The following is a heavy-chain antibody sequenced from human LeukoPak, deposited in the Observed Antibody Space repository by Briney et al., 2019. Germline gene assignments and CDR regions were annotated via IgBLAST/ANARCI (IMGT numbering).Heavy chain of an antibody. Sequence: PGGSLRLSCAASGFTFSSYAMSWVRQAPGKGLEWVSAISGSGGCTYYAGSVKGRFTISRDNSKNTLYLQMNSLRAEDTAVYYCARVNYYGSGSYYNTYCFDYWGQGTLVTVSS. J-gene: IGHJ4*02. CDR2: ISGSGGCT. CDR1: GFTFSSYA. CDR3: ARVNYYGSGSYYNTYCFDY. V-gene: IGHV3-23*01. D-gene: IGHD3-10*01.